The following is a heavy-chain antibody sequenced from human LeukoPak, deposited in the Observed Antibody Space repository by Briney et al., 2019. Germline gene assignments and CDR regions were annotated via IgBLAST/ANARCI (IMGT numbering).Heavy chain of an antibody. V-gene: IGHV3-30*04. D-gene: IGHD3-22*01. CDR2: ISYDESKK. Sequence: PGGCLRLSWAASGLTLSSYAMHWVRQAPGKGLGWVAAISYDESKKNYADSVKDRFTISRDNSKNTLYLQMNSLRAEDTAVYYCARDWRSYDSSGSFDYWGQGTLVTVSS. J-gene: IGHJ4*02. CDR1: GLTLSSYA. CDR3: ARDWRSYDSSGSFDY.